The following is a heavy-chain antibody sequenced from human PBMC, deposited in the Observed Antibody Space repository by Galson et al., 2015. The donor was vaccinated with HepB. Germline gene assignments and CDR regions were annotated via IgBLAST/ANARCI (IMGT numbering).Heavy chain of an antibody. CDR2: ISYDGSNK. CDR1: GFSIDKYT. D-gene: IGHD2-2*03. Sequence: SLRLSCAASGFSIDKYTMSRVRQAPGKGLEWVAVISYDGSNKYYADSVKGRFTISRDNSKNTLYLQMNSLRAEDTAVYYCAKGLGYCSSTSCPVYYYYYYMDVWGKGTTVTVSS. V-gene: IGHV3-30*18. CDR3: AKGLGYCSSTSCPVYYYYYYMDV. J-gene: IGHJ6*03.